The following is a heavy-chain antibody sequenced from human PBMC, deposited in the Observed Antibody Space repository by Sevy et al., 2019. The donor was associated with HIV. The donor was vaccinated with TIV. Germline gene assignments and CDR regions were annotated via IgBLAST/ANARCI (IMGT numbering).Heavy chain of an antibody. J-gene: IGHJ3*02. CDR3: ASGVRPDSSGHPFLHSDAFDI. Sequence: ASVKVSCKASGYTFTSYDINWVRQATGQGLEWMGWMNPNSGNRGYAQRFQGRVTMTRNTSISTAYMELSSLRSEDTAVYYCASGVRPDSSGHPFLHSDAFDIWGQGTMVTVSS. CDR1: GYTFTSYD. CDR2: MNPNSGNR. D-gene: IGHD3-22*01. V-gene: IGHV1-8*01.